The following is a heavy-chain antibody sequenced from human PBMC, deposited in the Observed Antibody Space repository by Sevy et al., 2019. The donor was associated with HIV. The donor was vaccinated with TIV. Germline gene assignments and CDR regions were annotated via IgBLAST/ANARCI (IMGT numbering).Heavy chain of an antibody. J-gene: IGHJ5*02. CDR1: GYTFTGYY. D-gene: IGHD6-13*01. CDR2: INPNSGGT. CDR3: ARTPARIAAAGTINGFDP. V-gene: IGHV1-2*06. Sequence: ASVKVSCKASGYTFTGYYMHWVRQAPGQGLEWMGRINPNSGGTNYAQKFQGRVTMTRDTSISTAYMELSRLRSDDTAVYYCARTPARIAAAGTINGFDPWGQGTLVTVSS.